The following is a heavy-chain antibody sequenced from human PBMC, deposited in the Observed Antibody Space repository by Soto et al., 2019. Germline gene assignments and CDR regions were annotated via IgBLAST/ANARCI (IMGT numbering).Heavy chain of an antibody. V-gene: IGHV3-48*03. Sequence: PGGSLRLSCAASGFTVTNYEMSWVRQAPGKGLEWVSYINGGGTSIKYADSVKGRFTMSRDNARNSLYLQMNSLRDEDTAVYYCARENYGDAFDFWGKGPLVTVS. J-gene: IGHJ4*02. CDR2: INGGGTSI. CDR3: ARENYGDAFDF. D-gene: IGHD4-17*01. CDR1: GFTVTNYE.